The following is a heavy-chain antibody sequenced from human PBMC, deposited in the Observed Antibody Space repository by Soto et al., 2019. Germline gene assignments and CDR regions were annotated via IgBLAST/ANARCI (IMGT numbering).Heavy chain of an antibody. V-gene: IGHV4-31*03. D-gene: IGHD1-26*01. CDR1: GGSISSGGYY. J-gene: IGHJ4*02. CDR2: IYYSGST. CDR3: AREGGIVGATAADY. Sequence: QVQLQESGPGLVKPSQTLSLTCTVSGGSISSGGYYWSWIRQHPGKGLEWIGYIYYSGSTYYNPSLXXXVXXSVDTSKNQVSLKLSSVTAADTAVYYCAREGGIVGATAADYWGQGTLVTVSS.